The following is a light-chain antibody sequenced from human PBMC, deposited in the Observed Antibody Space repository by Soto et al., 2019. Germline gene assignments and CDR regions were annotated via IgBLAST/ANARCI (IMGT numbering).Light chain of an antibody. CDR2: EDR. CDR3: YSTDSSGNHVL. CDR1: ALPKKY. Sequence: SYELTQPPSVSVSPGQTARITCSGDALPKKYAYWYQQKSGQAPVLVIYEDRKRPSGIPERFSGSSSGTMATLTISGAQVEDEADYYCYSTDSSGNHVLFGGGTKLTVL. J-gene: IGLJ2*01. V-gene: IGLV3-10*01.